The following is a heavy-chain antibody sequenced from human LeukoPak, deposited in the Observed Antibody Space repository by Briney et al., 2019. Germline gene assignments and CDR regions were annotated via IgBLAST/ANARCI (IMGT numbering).Heavy chain of an antibody. Sequence: PSETLSLTCTVSGGSISSYYWSWIRQPPGKRLEWIGYVYHSGSTNYNSSLKSRVTISVDTSKNQFSLKLSSVTAADTAVYYCARHAAFAEYQSHLTHFDYWGQGTLVTVSS. J-gene: IGHJ4*02. CDR1: GGSISSYY. V-gene: IGHV4-59*08. CDR2: VYHSGST. D-gene: IGHD2-2*01. CDR3: ARHAAFAEYQSHLTHFDY.